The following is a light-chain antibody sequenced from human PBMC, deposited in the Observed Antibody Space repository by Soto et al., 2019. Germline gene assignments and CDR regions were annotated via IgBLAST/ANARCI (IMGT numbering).Light chain of an antibody. CDR1: QTVRSNY. J-gene: IGKJ2*01. CDR2: GAS. V-gene: IGKV3-20*01. Sequence: EFVLTQSPRTLSLSPGDRATLSCRASQTVRSNYLAWYQQKPGQAPKLLIYGASSRATGIAGRFSGSGSGTDFALTISRLEPEDFAVYYCQHYGGPVGYTFGQGTKLEIK. CDR3: QHYGGPVGYT.